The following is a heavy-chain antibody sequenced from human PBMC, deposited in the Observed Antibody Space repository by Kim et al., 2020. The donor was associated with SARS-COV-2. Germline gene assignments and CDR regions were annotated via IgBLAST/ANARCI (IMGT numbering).Heavy chain of an antibody. J-gene: IGHJ3*02. CDR1: GYSFTSYW. D-gene: IGHD3-9*01. CDR2: IYPGDSDT. V-gene: IGHV5-51*01. Sequence: GESLKISCKGSGYSFTSYWIGWVRQMPGKGLEWMGIIYPGDSDTRYSPSFQGQVTISADKSISTAYLQWSSLKASDTAMYYCARQGGDYDILTGYYVGGAFDIWGQGTMVTVSS. CDR3: ARQGGDYDILTGYYVGGAFDI.